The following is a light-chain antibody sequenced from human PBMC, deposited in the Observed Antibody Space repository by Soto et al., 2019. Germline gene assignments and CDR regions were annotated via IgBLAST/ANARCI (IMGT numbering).Light chain of an antibody. V-gene: IGKV3-20*01. CDR3: QQYSTSQT. Sequence: EIVLTQPPGTLSLSPGERATLSCRASQSVTSYLAWYQQKPGQAPRLLIYASSTRATGIPDRFSGGGSGTDFTLTISSLQPEDFAVYYCQQYSTSQTFGQGTKVEI. CDR1: QSVTSY. J-gene: IGKJ1*01. CDR2: ASS.